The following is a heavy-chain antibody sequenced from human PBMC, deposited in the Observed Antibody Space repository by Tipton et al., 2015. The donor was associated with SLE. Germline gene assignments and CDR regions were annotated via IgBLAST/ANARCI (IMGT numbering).Heavy chain of an antibody. Sequence: TLSLTCAVSGYSISSGYYWGWIRQPPGKGLEWIGSIYHSGSTYYNPSLKSRVTISVDTSKNQFSLKLSSVTAADTAVYYCARETGRPYWYFDLWGRGTLVTVSS. CDR3: ARETGRPYWYFDL. J-gene: IGHJ2*01. CDR1: GYSISSGYY. V-gene: IGHV4-38-2*02. D-gene: IGHD1-1*01. CDR2: IYHSGST.